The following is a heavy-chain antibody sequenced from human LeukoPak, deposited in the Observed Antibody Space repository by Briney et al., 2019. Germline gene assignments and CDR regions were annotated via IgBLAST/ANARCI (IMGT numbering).Heavy chain of an antibody. V-gene: IGHV3-9*01. CDR3: AKDIYSYGLEAFDI. CDR2: ISWNSGSI. D-gene: IGHD5-18*01. J-gene: IGHJ3*02. CDR1: GFTFDDYA. Sequence: GRSLRLSCAASGFTFDDYAMHWVRQAPGKGLEWVSGISWNSGSIGYADSVKGRFTISRDNAKNSLYLQMNSLRAEDTALYYCAKDIYSYGLEAFDIWGQGTMVIVSS.